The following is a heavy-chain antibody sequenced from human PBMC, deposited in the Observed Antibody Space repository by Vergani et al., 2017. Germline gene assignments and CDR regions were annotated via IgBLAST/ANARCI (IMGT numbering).Heavy chain of an antibody. V-gene: IGHV1-69*08. CDR3: ARDIGGEQQAPYYFDY. CDR2: IIPILGIA. D-gene: IGHD6-13*01. Sequence: QVQLVQSGAEVKKPGSSVKVSCKASGGTFSSYTISWVRQAPGQGLEWMGRIIPILGIANYAQKFQGRVTITADKSTSTAYMELSSLRAEDTAVYYCARDIGGEQQAPYYFDYWGQGTLVTVSS. J-gene: IGHJ4*02. CDR1: GGTFSSYT.